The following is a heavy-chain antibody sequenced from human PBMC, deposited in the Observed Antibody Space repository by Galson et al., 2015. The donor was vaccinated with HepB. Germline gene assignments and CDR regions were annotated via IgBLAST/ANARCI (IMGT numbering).Heavy chain of an antibody. CDR2: IDPSDSYT. V-gene: IGHV5-10-1*01. CDR3: ARHHCSSTSCWYYFDY. CDR1: GYSFTSYW. Sequence: QSGAEVKKPGESLRISCKGSGYSFTSYWISWVRQMPGKGLEWMGRIDPSDSYTNYSPSFQGHVTISADKSISTAYLQWSSLKASDTAMYYCARHHCSSTSCWYYFDYWGQGTLVTVSS. J-gene: IGHJ4*02. D-gene: IGHD2-2*01.